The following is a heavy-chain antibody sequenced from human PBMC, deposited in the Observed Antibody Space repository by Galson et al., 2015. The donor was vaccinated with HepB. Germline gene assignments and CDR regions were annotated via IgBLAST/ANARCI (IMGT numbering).Heavy chain of an antibody. D-gene: IGHD2-8*01. V-gene: IGHV1-58*02. CDR1: GYTFTSYD. Sequence: SVKVSCKASGYTFTSYDMQWVRQARGQRLEWMGWMDADSGNTSYAQKFQGRVTFTRNRSTSTAYMELSSLRSEDTAVYYCAAGPAMKGARSPAYIDLGIVRCGQAAVYSGSSARTNDASVYDVAHFSNRASRGTAALGCLVKEYF. J-gene: IGHJ1*01. CDR2: MDADSGNT. CDR3: AAGPAMKGARSPAYIDLGIVRCGQAAVYSGSSARTNDASVYDVAHFSNRASRGTAALGCLVKEYF.